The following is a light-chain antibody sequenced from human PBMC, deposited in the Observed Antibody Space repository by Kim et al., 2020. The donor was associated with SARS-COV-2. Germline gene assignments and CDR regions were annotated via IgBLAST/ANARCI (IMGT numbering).Light chain of an antibody. CDR1: QSISNY. V-gene: IGKV1-39*01. CDR3: QQSYTTMYT. Sequence: SASVGDRVTITCRASQSISNYLNWYQQKPGKAPKLLIYAASSLQSGVPSRFSGSGSGTDFTLTISSLQPEDFATYYCQQSYTTMYTFGQGTKLEI. CDR2: AAS. J-gene: IGKJ2*01.